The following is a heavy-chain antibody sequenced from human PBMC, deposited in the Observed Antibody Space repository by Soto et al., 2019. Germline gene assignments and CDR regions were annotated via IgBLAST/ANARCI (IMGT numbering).Heavy chain of an antibody. CDR1: GGSISSYY. CDR3: ARLGDSSSLQT. V-gene: IGHV4-59*08. CDR2: IYYSGST. J-gene: IGHJ5*02. Sequence: SETLSLTCTVSGGSISSYYWSWIRQPPGKGLEWIGYIYYSGSTNYNPSLKSRVTISVDTSKNQFSLKLSSVTAADTAVYYCARLGDSSSLQTWGQGTLVTVSS. D-gene: IGHD6-6*01.